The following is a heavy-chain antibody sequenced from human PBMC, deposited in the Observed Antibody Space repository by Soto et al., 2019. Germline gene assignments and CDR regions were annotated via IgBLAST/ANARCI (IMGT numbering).Heavy chain of an antibody. CDR1: GGAISSGGYY. V-gene: IGHV4-31*03. CDR3: ARPLSGHDILSAYYKGYYYGMDV. CDR2: IYYSGST. Sequence: SETLSLTCTVSGGAISSGGYYWSWIRQHPGKGLEWIGYIYYSGSTYYNPSLKSRVTISVDTSKNQFSLKLSSVTAADTAVYYRARPLSGHDILSAYYKGYYYGMDVWRQGYTVTVSS. D-gene: IGHD3-9*01. J-gene: IGHJ6*02.